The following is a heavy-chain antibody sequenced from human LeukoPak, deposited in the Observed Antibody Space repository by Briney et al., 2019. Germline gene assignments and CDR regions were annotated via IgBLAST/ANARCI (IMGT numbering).Heavy chain of an antibody. J-gene: IGHJ5*02. CDR3: AKPHWNYQADWFDP. Sequence: GGSLRLSCAASGFTFSSYAMTWVRQAPGKGLEWVSSISGSSGNTNYADSVKGRFTISRDNSKSTLYLQMNSLRAEDTAVYYCAKPHWNYQADWFDPWGQGTLVTVSS. V-gene: IGHV3-23*01. D-gene: IGHD1-7*01. CDR2: ISGSSGNT. CDR1: GFTFSSYA.